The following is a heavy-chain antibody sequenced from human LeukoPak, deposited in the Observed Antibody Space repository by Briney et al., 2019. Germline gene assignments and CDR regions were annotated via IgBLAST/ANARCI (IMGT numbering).Heavy chain of an antibody. Sequence: GESLKISCKGSGYSFTNYWIGWVRQMPGKGLEWMGFIYSGDSDIRYRPSFQGQVTISADKSISTAYLQWSSLKASDTAMYYCARSRGFKDYFDYWGQGTLVTVSS. J-gene: IGHJ4*02. V-gene: IGHV5-51*01. CDR3: ARSRGFKDYFDY. CDR2: IYSGDSDI. D-gene: IGHD3-10*01. CDR1: GYSFTNYW.